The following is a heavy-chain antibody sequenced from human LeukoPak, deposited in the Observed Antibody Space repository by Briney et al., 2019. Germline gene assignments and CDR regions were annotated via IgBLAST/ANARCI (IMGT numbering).Heavy chain of an antibody. D-gene: IGHD5-18*01. CDR3: ARDEVGGLWFNFDY. V-gene: IGHV4-59*12. CDR1: GGSISPYY. CDR2: IYYSGST. J-gene: IGHJ4*02. Sequence: SETLSLTCTVSGGSISPYYWSWIRQPPGKGLEWIGYIYYSGSTNYNPPLKSRVTISVDTSKNQFSLKLSSVTAADTAVYYCARDEVGGLWFNFDYWGQGTLVTVSS.